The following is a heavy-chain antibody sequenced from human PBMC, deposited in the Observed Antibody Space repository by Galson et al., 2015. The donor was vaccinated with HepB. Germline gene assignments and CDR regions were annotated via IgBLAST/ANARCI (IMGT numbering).Heavy chain of an antibody. CDR1: GFTFNTYS. V-gene: IGHV3-48*01. CDR3: TGNTGHP. Sequence: SLRLSCAASGFTFNTYSMNWVRRAPGKGLEWLSYISSSSSTIYYADSVKGRFTISRDNVKNSMYLQMNSLRAEDTAVYYCTGNTGHPWGQGTLVTVSS. D-gene: IGHD2-8*02. CDR2: ISSSSSTI. J-gene: IGHJ5*02.